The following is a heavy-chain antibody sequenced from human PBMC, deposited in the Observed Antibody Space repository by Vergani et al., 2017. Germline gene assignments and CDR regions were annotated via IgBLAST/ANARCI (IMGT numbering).Heavy chain of an antibody. CDR3: AREGFYDNIRGTYRPPSYYGMGV. V-gene: IGHV1-18*01. CDR2: INGYNANT. J-gene: IGHJ6*02. Sequence: QVQLVQSGDEMKKPGASVSVSCKASGYSFTTSGISWVRQAPGQGPEWMGWINGYNANTKYAQNFQGRVTMTADTSTSTAYMELRGLRSDDTAVYYCAREGFYDNIRGTYRPPSYYGMGVWGQGTKVTVAS. D-gene: IGHD3-16*02. CDR1: GYSFTTSG.